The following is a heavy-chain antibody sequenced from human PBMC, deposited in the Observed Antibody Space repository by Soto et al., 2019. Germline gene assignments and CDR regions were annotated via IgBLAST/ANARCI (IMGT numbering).Heavy chain of an antibody. V-gene: IGHV1-2*02. CDR1: GYSFTGYY. Sequence: ASVKVSCKASGYSFTGYYIHWVRQAPGQGLEWMGWINPKSGDTKYAQTFQGRVTMTRDTSITTAYMELTKLTSDDTALYYCARQLAYCGGDCYTEPVDYWGQGTLVTVSS. D-gene: IGHD2-21*02. CDR3: ARQLAYCGGDCYTEPVDY. J-gene: IGHJ4*02. CDR2: INPKSGDT.